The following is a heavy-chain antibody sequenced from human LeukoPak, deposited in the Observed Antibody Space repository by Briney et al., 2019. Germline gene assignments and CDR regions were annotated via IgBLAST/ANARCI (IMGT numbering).Heavy chain of an antibody. CDR1: GFTFNNYA. V-gene: IGHV3-23*01. CDR3: ANDFDY. Sequence: PGGSLRLSCAASGFTFNNYAMSWVRQAPGKGLEWVSTISGSNDNTYYADSVKGRFTISRDNSKNTLYLQMNSLRADDTALYYCANDFDYWGQGTLVTVSS. J-gene: IGHJ4*02. CDR2: ISGSNDNT.